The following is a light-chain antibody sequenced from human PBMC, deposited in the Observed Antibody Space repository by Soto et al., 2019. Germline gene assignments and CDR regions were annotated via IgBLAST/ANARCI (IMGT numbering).Light chain of an antibody. CDR2: GAS. Sequence: DIQLAQSPSSVSASVRDRVTITCRASQGLAGWLGWYQQKPGTAPKLLISGASSLQNGVPSRFSGNGSGTDFSLTISSLQPDDFATYFCQQASSFPITFGHGTRLEFK. V-gene: IGKV1-12*01. J-gene: IGKJ5*01. CDR1: QGLAGW. CDR3: QQASSFPIT.